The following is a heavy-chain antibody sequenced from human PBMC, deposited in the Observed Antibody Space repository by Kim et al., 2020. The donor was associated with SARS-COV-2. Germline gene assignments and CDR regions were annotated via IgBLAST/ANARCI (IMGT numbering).Heavy chain of an antibody. Sequence: GGSTYDADSVKGRFTISRDNSKNTLYLQMNSLRAEDTAVYYCAKNAGSMDVWGQGTTVTVSS. CDR3: AKNAGSMDV. V-gene: IGHV3-23*01. CDR2: GGST. J-gene: IGHJ6*02.